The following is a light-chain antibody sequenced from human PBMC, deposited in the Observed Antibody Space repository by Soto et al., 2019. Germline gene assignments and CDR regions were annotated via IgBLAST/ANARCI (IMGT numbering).Light chain of an antibody. V-gene: IGLV2-14*01. CDR2: EVS. CDR3: SSYTTSNTLV. Sequence: QSVLTQPASVSGSPGQSXTISCSGTSSDVGGYKYVSWYQQHPGKAPKLMIYEVSYRPSGVSNRFSGSKSGNTASLTISGLQAXDXADYYCSSYTTSNTLVFGTGTKVTVL. J-gene: IGLJ1*01. CDR1: SSDVGGYKY.